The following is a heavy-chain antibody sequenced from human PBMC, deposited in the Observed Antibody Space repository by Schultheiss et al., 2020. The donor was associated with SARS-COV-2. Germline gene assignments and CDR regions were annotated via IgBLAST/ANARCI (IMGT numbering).Heavy chain of an antibody. Sequence: SETLSLTCAVYGGSFSGYYWSWIRQPAGKGLEWIGYIYYSGSTNYNPSLKSRVTISVDTSKNQFSLKLSSVTAADTAVYYCARHGRGSNWFDPWGQGTLVTVSS. D-gene: IGHD1-26*01. CDR1: GGSFSGYY. CDR3: ARHGRGSNWFDP. V-gene: IGHV4-59*08. CDR2: IYYSGST. J-gene: IGHJ5*02.